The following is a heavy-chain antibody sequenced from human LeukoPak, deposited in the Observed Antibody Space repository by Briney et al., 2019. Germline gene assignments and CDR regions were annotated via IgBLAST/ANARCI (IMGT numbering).Heavy chain of an antibody. CDR1: GYTFTSYG. D-gene: IGHD2-15*01. Sequence: ASVKVSFKASGYTFTSYGISWVRQAPGQGLEWMGWISAYNGNTNYAQKLQGRVTMTTDTSTSTAYMELRSLRSDDTAVYYCARVYCSGGSCATAPFDYWGQGTLVTVSS. V-gene: IGHV1-18*01. CDR2: ISAYNGNT. CDR3: ARVYCSGGSCATAPFDY. J-gene: IGHJ4*02.